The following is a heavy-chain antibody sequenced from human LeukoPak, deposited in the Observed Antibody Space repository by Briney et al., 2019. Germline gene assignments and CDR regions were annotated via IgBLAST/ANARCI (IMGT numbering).Heavy chain of an antibody. CDR1: GGSISSYF. CDR3: ARDSGRDYYDSSGYYAFDP. Sequence: SETLSLTCTVSGGSISSYFWSWIRQPPGKGLEWIGYIYYSGTTYYNPSLKSRVTISVDMSKNQFSLKLNSVTAADTAVYYCARDSGRDYYDSSGYYAFDPWGQGTLVTVSS. CDR2: IYYSGTT. V-gene: IGHV4-59*01. D-gene: IGHD3-22*01. J-gene: IGHJ5*02.